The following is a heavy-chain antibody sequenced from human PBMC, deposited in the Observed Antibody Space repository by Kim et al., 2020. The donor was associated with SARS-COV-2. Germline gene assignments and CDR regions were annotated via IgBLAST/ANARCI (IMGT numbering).Heavy chain of an antibody. J-gene: IGHJ6*02. Sequence: GGSLRLSCAVSRFTFNNYWMNWVRHAPGKGLVWVSRISVGGTITNYADSVKGRFTMSRDNAENTLYLQMNRLRAEDTAVYYCARGFFRYGFDVWGQGNTVTVSS. CDR2: ISVGGTIT. CDR1: RFTFNNYW. CDR3: ARGFFRYGFDV. D-gene: IGHD3-10*01. V-gene: IGHV3-74*01.